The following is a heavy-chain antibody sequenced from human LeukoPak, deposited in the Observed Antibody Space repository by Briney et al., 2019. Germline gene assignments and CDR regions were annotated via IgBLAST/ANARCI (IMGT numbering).Heavy chain of an antibody. CDR1: GFTFSSYE. J-gene: IGHJ6*04. CDR3: VELGITMIGGV. Sequence: GGSLRLSCAASGFTFSSYEMNWVRQAPGKGLEWVSYISSSGSTIYYADSVKGRFTISRDNAKNSLYLQMDSLRAEDTAVYYCVELGITMIGGVWGKGTTVTISS. CDR2: ISSSGSTI. V-gene: IGHV3-48*03. D-gene: IGHD3-10*02.